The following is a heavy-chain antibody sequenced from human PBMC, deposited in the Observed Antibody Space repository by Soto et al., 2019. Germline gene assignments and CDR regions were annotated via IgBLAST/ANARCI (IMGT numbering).Heavy chain of an antibody. J-gene: IGHJ1*01. V-gene: IGHV3-74*03. Sequence: EAHLMESGGRIVRPGGNLRLSCAASGLNLRGYWMHWVRQAPGEGLIWVSRINTDGTDTLYADSVKGRFTISRDNAKDTVYLEMKSLRVEDTAVYYCAKDGDFGEDGPAEYFEHWGQGTLVTVSS. CDR2: INTDGTDT. CDR3: AKDGDFGEDGPAEYFEH. CDR1: GLNLRGYW. D-gene: IGHD4-17*01.